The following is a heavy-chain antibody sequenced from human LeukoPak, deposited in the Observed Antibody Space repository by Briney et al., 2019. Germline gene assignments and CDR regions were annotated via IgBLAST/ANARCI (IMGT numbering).Heavy chain of an antibody. D-gene: IGHD3-10*01. CDR1: GFTFSSYA. J-gene: IGHJ6*02. Sequence: GGSLRLSCAASGFTFSSYAMSWVRQAPGKGLEWVSAISGSGGSTYYADSVKGRFTISRDNSRNTLYLQMNSLRAEDTAVYYCAKSLDYGSGSYYLQYSYYYGMDVWGQGTTVTVSS. V-gene: IGHV3-23*01. CDR3: AKSLDYGSGSYYLQYSYYYGMDV. CDR2: ISGSGGST.